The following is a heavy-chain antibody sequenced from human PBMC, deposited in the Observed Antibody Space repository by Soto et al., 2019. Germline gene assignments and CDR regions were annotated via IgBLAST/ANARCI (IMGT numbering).Heavy chain of an antibody. V-gene: IGHV3-15*01. D-gene: IGHD3-9*01. CDR3: TTGLQGYEIWPGYYNGDYFQH. J-gene: IGHJ1*01. Sequence: EVQLVESGGGLVKPGGSLRLSCAASGFTFSNAWMSWVRQAPGKGLEWVGRTKSKTDGGTTDYAAPVKGRFTISRDDSQNTLYLQMNSLKTEDTAVYYCTTGLQGYEIWPGYYNGDYFQHWGHGTLVTVSS. CDR2: TKSKTDGGTT. CDR1: GFTFSNAW.